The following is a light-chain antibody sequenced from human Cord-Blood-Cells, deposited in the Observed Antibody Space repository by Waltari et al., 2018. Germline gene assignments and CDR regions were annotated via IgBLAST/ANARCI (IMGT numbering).Light chain of an antibody. J-gene: IGLJ2*01. V-gene: IGLV2-14*01. CDR2: DVS. CDR3: SSYTSSSTFVV. Sequence: QSALTQPASVSGSPGQSITISCTGTSSDVGGYNYVSWYQQHPGKAPKLMIYDVSNRTSGVSNRFSGSKSGNTASLTISGLQAEDEADYYCSSYTSSSTFVVFGGGTKLTVX. CDR1: SSDVGGYNY.